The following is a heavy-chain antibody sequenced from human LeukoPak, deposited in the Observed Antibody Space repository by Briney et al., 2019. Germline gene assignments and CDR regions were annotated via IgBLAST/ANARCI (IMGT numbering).Heavy chain of an antibody. CDR2: ISRTGNSI. CDR3: ARGPYSSNWYVDY. V-gene: IGHV3-48*03. D-gene: IGHD6-13*01. Sequence: TGGSLRLSCAASGFTLSSYEMNWVRLAPGKGREWISYISRTGNSIYYADSVKGRFTISRDSAKNSLYLQMNSLRAEDTAVYYCARGPYSSNWYVDYWGQGTLVTVAS. CDR1: GFTLSSYE. J-gene: IGHJ4*02.